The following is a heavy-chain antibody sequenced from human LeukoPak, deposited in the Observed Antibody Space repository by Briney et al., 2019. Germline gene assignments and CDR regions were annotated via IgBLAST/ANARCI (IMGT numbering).Heavy chain of an antibody. CDR1: GASISSYY. V-gene: IGHV4-4*07. J-gene: IGHJ6*03. D-gene: IGHD6-13*01. CDR3: ARLGGSSSWYVGYYYMDV. CDR2: IYTSGST. Sequence: SETLSLTCTVSGASISSYYWSWIRQPAGKGLEWIGRIYTSGSTNYNPSLKSRVTISVDKSKNQFSLKLSSVTAADTAVYYCARLGGSSSWYVGYYYMDVWGKGTTVTVSS.